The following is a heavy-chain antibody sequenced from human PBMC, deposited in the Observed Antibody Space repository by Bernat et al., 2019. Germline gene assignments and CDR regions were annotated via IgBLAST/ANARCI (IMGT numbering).Heavy chain of an antibody. CDR2: TISNGGSP. Sequence: EVQLLESGGGLVQPGGSLRLSCAASRFTFSSYAMNWVRQAPGKGLEWVAGVGTTISNGGSPYSADSVKCRFTISRDNSKNTLYLQMNSLRAEDTAVYYCARDGARGSGNSYYGMDVWGQGTTVTVSS. J-gene: IGHJ6*02. D-gene: IGHD3-10*01. CDR3: ARDGARGSGNSYYGMDV. CDR1: RFTFSSYA. V-gene: IGHV3-23*01.